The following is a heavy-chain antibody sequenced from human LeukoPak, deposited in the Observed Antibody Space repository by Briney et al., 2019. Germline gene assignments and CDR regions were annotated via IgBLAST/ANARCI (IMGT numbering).Heavy chain of an antibody. CDR3: AKGDTYYYDSSGLY. V-gene: IGHV3-23*01. CDR2: LSGSGSNT. J-gene: IGHJ4*02. CDR1: GFPFSSYA. D-gene: IGHD3-22*01. Sequence: GGSLRLSCAASGFPFSSYAMNWVRQAPGKGLEWVSALSGSGSNTFYADCAKGRFTISRDNSKNTLYLQMNSLRAEDTAVYYCAKGDTYYYDSSGLYWGQGTLVTVSS.